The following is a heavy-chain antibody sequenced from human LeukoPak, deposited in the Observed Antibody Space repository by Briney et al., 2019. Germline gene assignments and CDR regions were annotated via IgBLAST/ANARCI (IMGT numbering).Heavy chain of an antibody. CDR2: IYHSGST. D-gene: IGHD2-2*01. Sequence: PSETLSLTCAVSGGSISSGGYSWSWIRQPPGKGLEWIGYIYHSGSTYYNPSLKSRVTISVDRSKNQFSLKLSSVTAADTAVYYCARTGVCSSTSCYLGRFDPWGQGTLVTVSS. J-gene: IGHJ5*02. V-gene: IGHV4-30-2*01. CDR1: GGSISSGGYS. CDR3: ARTGVCSSTSCYLGRFDP.